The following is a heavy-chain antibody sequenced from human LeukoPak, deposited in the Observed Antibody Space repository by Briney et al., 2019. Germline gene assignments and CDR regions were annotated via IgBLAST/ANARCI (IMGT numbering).Heavy chain of an antibody. J-gene: IGHJ4*02. D-gene: IGHD3-22*01. CDR3: ARQMYYYDSGGYSYFDY. CDR1: GYTFTSYA. V-gene: IGHV1-3*01. CDR2: ISAANGNT. Sequence: TSVKVSCKASGYTFTSYALHWVRQAPGQRLEWLGWISAANGNTKYSQRSQGRVTINRDTSATTAYMELSSLRSEDTAVYYCARQMYYYDSGGYSYFDYWGQGTLVTVSS.